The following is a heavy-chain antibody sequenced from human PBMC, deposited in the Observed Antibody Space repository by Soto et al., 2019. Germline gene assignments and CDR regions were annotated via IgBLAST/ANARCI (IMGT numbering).Heavy chain of an antibody. D-gene: IGHD3-10*01. Sequence: QVQLVQSGAEMQKPGSSVKVSCQSSGGTFNTYAMNWVRQAPGQGPEWMGDISPMFGAANYAPKFHGRVTITGDESTGTSYMQLSSVTSEDTALYFCAREVQVHTPAFVYWGQGTLVTVS. CDR2: ISPMFGAA. CDR3: AREVQVHTPAFVY. V-gene: IGHV1-69*19. J-gene: IGHJ4*02. CDR1: GGTFNTYA.